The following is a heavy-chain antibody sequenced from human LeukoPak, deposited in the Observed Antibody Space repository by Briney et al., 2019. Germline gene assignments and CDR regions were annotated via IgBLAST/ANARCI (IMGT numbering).Heavy chain of an antibody. Sequence: SETLSLTCTVSGGSLSSGSYYWRWIRQPPGGELECLGYIHDSGSTNYNPPLKSRVTIPVDTSKNQFSLTLNSVTAADADVYYCARGGSYGSPWFHYWGQGTLVTVSS. CDR3: ARGGSYGSPWFHY. D-gene: IGHD3-16*02. CDR2: IHDSGST. CDR1: GGSLSSGSYY. V-gene: IGHV4-61*01. J-gene: IGHJ4*02.